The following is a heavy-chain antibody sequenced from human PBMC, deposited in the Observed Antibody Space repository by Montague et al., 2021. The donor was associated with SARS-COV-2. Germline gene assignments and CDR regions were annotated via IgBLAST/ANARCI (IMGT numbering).Heavy chain of an antibody. J-gene: IGHJ5*02. D-gene: IGHD3-3*02. V-gene: IGHV3-21*01. CDR1: GFTFSSYS. CDR2: ISSSSSYI. Sequence: SLRLSCATSGFTFSSYSMNWVRQAPGKGLEWVSSISSSSSYIYYADSVKGRFTVFRDNAKNSLSLQMNSLRAEDTAVYYCARDPSRIFGVVTLPWGQGTLVTVSS. CDR3: ARDPSRIFGVVTLP.